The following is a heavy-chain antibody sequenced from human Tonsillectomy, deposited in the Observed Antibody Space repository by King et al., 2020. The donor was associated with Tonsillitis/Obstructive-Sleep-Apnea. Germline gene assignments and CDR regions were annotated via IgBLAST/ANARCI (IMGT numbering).Heavy chain of an antibody. CDR3: ATDLGRKTKETDAFAI. CDR2: FDPEDGET. D-gene: IGHD3-16*01. J-gene: IGHJ3*02. V-gene: IGHV1-24*01. CDR1: GYTLTELS. Sequence: QLVQSGAEVKKPGASVKVSCKVSGYTLTELSMHWVRQAPGKGLEWMGGFDPEDGETIYAQKFQGRVTMTEDTSTDTAYMELSSLRSKDTAVDYCATDLGRKTKETDAFAIWGQGTMVTGSS.